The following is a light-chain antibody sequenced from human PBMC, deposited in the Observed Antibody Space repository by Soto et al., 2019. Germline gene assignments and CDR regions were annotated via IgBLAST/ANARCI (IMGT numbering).Light chain of an antibody. J-gene: IGLJ1*01. Sequence: QSALTQPPSVSGAPGQRVTISCTGSSSNTGAGYDVHWYQQLPGTAPKLLIYGNSNRPSGVPDRFSGSKSGTSASLAITGLQAEDEADYYCQSYDSSLSGDVFGTGTKLTVL. CDR3: QSYDSSLSGDV. V-gene: IGLV1-40*01. CDR1: SSNTGAGYD. CDR2: GNS.